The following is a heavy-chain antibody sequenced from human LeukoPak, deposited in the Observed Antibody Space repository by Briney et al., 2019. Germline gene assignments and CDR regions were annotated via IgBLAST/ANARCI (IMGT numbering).Heavy chain of an antibody. V-gene: IGHV3-30-3*01. CDR2: ISYDGSNK. CDR1: GFTFSSYA. Sequence: PGRSLRLSCAASGFTFSSYAMHWVRQAPGKGLEWVAVISYDGSNKYYADSVKGRFTISRDNAKNSLSLQMNSLRDEDTAVYYCAREFYFFDYWGQGALVTVSS. J-gene: IGHJ4*02. CDR3: AREFYFFDY.